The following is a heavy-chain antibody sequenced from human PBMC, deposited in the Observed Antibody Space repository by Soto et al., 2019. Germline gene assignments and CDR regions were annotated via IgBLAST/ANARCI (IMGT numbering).Heavy chain of an antibody. J-gene: IGHJ4*02. CDR1: GYTFTSYA. CDR2: INAGNGNT. D-gene: IGHD6-13*01. CDR3: ARDLKPGYSSSWYGY. Sequence: GASVKVSCKASGYTFTSYATHWVRQAPGQRLEWMGWINAGNGNTKYSQKFQGRVTITRDTSASTAYMELSSLRSEDTAVYYCARDLKPGYSSSWYGYWGQGTLVTVSS. V-gene: IGHV1-3*01.